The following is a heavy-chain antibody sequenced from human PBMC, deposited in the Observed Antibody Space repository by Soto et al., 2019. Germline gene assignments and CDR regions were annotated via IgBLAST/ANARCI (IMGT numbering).Heavy chain of an antibody. J-gene: IGHJ5*02. V-gene: IGHV3-30-3*01. CDR3: ARAVIVVVPAATTPHNGCDP. D-gene: IGHD2-2*01. CDR1: GFPFSSYA. CDR2: ISYDGSNK. Sequence: GGSLRLSCAASGFPFSSYAMHWVRQAPGKGLEWVAVISYDGSNKYYADSVKGRFTISSDNSKNTLYLLMNSLRAEDTAVYYCARAVIVVVPAATTPHNGCDPWGQGTLVTVAS.